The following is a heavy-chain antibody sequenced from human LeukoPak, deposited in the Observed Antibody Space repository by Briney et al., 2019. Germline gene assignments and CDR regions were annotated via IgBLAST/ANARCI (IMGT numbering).Heavy chain of an antibody. CDR1: GDRVSSNSAA. V-gene: IGHV6-1*01. D-gene: IGHD6-13*01. CDR2: TYYRSKWYN. CDR3: ARDEALIAAAGVYYGMDV. J-gene: IGHJ6*02. Sequence: SQTLSLTCAISGDRVSSNSAAWNWIRQSPSRGLEWLGRTYYRSKWYNDYAVSVKSRITINPDTSKNQFSLQLNSVTPEDTAVYYCARDEALIAAAGVYYGMDVWGQGTTVTVSS.